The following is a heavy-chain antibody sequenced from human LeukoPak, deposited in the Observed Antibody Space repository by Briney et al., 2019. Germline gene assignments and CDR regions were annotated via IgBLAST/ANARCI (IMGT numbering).Heavy chain of an antibody. CDR1: GFIFGSFG. CDR2: IRYDGSNK. Sequence: SGGSLRLSCAASGFIFGSFGMHWVRQAPGKGLEWVAFIRYDGSNKYYADSVKGRFTISRDNSKNTLYLQMNSPRAEDTAIYYCAKDRGDYTNWFDPWGQGTLVTVSS. D-gene: IGHD4-17*01. V-gene: IGHV3-30*02. J-gene: IGHJ5*02. CDR3: AKDRGDYTNWFDP.